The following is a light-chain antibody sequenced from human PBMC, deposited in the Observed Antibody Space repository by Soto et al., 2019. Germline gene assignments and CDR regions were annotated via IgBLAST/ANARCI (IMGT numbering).Light chain of an antibody. CDR2: AAS. CDR3: QQSYTPPWT. V-gene: IGKV1-39*01. Sequence: DIQMTQSASSLSATVGDRVTITCRASQTINNYLKWYQQRPGEAPKLLIYAASTLQGGVPSRFSGSGSGTVFALTISGLQPKDLATYICQQSYTPPWTFGQGTKVEVK. CDR1: QTINNY. J-gene: IGKJ1*01.